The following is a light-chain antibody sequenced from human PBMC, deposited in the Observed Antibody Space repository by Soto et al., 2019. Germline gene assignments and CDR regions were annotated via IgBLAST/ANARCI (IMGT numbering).Light chain of an antibody. Sequence: QSALTQSASVSGSPGQSITISCTGTSSDVGAYNYVSWYQHHPGKAPKLMIYDVSNRPSGVSNRFSGSKSGNTASLTISGLQAEDEADYYCTSYTSSSALEVFGTGTKLTVL. CDR3: TSYTSSSALEV. CDR1: SSDVGAYNY. V-gene: IGLV2-14*03. CDR2: DVS. J-gene: IGLJ1*01.